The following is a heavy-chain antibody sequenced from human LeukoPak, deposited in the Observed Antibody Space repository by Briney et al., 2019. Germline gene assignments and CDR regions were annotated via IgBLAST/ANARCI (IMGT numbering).Heavy chain of an antibody. J-gene: IGHJ4*02. CDR1: GFTFSSYA. Sequence: GGSLRLSCAASGFTFSSYAMSWVRQAPGTGLEWFSAISGSGGSTYYADSVKGRFTISRDNSKNTLYLQMNSLRAEDTAVYYCAKDLGEVDTAMVNLFDYWGQGTLVTVSS. CDR2: ISGSGGST. D-gene: IGHD5-18*01. V-gene: IGHV3-23*01. CDR3: AKDLGEVDTAMVNLFDY.